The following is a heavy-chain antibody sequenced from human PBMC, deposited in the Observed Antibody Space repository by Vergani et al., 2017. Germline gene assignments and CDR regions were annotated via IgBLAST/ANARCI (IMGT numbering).Heavy chain of an antibody. J-gene: IGHJ4*02. Sequence: QVQLQQWGAGLLKPSETLSLTCAVYGGSFSGYYWSWIRQPPGKGLEWIGEINHSGSTNYNPSLKSRVTISVDTSKNQFSLKLSSVTAADTAVYYCARSDYGDYEGYWGQGTLVTVSS. CDR3: ARSDYGDYEGY. CDR1: GGSFSGYY. D-gene: IGHD4-17*01. CDR2: INHSGST. V-gene: IGHV4-34*01.